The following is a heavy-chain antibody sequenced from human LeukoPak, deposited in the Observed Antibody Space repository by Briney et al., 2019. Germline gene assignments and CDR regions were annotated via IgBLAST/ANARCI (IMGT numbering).Heavy chain of an antibody. CDR3: ARDESQEMATIRGFDY. D-gene: IGHD5-24*01. CDR2: ISGSGYST. J-gene: IGHJ4*02. CDR1: GFTSTSYA. Sequence: GGSLRLSCVASGFTSTSYAMSWVRQAPGKGLEWVSSISGSGYSTYYADSVKGRFTISRDNAKNTLYLQMNSLRAEDTAVYYCARDESQEMATIRGFDYWGQGTLVTVSS. V-gene: IGHV3-23*01.